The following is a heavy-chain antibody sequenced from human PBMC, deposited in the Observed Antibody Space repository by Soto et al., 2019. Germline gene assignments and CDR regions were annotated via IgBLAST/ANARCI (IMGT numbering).Heavy chain of an antibody. CDR3: AKALGGSYGYEALDI. D-gene: IGHD5-18*01. V-gene: IGHV3-9*01. CDR1: GFTFDDYA. J-gene: IGHJ3*02. CDR2: ISWNSGSI. Sequence: HPGGSLRLSCAASGFTFDDYAMHWVRQAPGKGLEWVSGISWNSGSIGYADSVKGRFTISRDNAKNSLYLQMNSLRAEDTALYYCAKALGGSYGYEALDIWGQGTMVTVSS.